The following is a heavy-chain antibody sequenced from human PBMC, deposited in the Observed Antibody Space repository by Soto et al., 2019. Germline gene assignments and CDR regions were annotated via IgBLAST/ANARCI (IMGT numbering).Heavy chain of an antibody. J-gene: IGHJ5*02. CDR1: GYTFTSYG. CDR3: ARAVGIGVVPAAISFDP. V-gene: IGHV1-18*01. D-gene: IGHD2-2*01. CDR2: ISAYNGNT. Sequence: ASVKVSCKASGYTFTSYGISWVRQAPGQGLEWMGWISAYNGNTNYAQKLQGRVTMTTDTSTSTAYMELRSLRSDDTAVYYCARAVGIGVVPAAISFDPWGQGTLVTVSS.